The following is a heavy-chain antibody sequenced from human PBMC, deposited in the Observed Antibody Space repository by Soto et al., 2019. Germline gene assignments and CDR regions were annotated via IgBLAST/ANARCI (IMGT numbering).Heavy chain of an antibody. D-gene: IGHD3-10*01. J-gene: IGHJ3*02. CDR2: ISKDGSKK. CDR1: GFMFSGFG. V-gene: IGHV3-30*18. Sequence: QVQLVESGGGVVQPGRSLRLSCAASGFMFSGFGMHWVRQAPGKGLQWVAGISKDGSKKYYADSVKGRFTISRDNSKKTLYLQRNSLRAEDTAVYYCANPSGYYFGLGSHDEASDMWGQGTGVTVFS. CDR3: ANPSGYYFGLGSHDEASDM.